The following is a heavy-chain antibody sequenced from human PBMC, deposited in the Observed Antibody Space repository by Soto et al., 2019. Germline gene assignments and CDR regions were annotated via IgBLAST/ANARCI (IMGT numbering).Heavy chain of an antibody. V-gene: IGHV3-30-3*01. CDR2: ISYDGIDK. CDR3: ARDLFWQQLSKGGHFDY. J-gene: IGHJ4*02. CDR1: GFTFSNYA. D-gene: IGHD6-13*01. Sequence: GGSLRLSCAASGFTFSNYAMHWVRQAPGKGLEWVAVISYDGIDKCYADSVKGRFTISRGNSKNTLYLQMNSLRAEDTAVYYCARDLFWQQLSKGGHFDYWGQGTLVTVSS.